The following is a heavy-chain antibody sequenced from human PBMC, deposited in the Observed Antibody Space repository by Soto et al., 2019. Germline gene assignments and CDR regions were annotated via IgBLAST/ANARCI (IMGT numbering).Heavy chain of an antibody. Sequence: SETLSLTCTVSGGSISSSSYYWGWIRQPPGKGLEWIGSIYYSGSTYYNPSLKSRVTISVDTSKNQFSLKLSSVTAADTAVYYCARQDCSSTSCYVYYYYYYGMDVWGQGTTVTVSS. CDR1: GGSISSSSYY. J-gene: IGHJ6*02. V-gene: IGHV4-39*01. CDR3: ARQDCSSTSCYVYYYYYYGMDV. CDR2: IYYSGST. D-gene: IGHD2-2*01.